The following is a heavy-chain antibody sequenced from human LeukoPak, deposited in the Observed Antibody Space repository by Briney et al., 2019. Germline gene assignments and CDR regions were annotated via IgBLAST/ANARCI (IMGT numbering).Heavy chain of an antibody. J-gene: IGHJ5*02. CDR2: IYSGGST. CDR3: ARHDWFDP. Sequence: PGGSLRLSRAASGFTFSSYWMSWVRQAPGKGLEWVSTIYSGGSTYYADSVKGRFTISRDNSKNTLYLQMNSLRAEDTAVYYCARHDWFDPWGRGTLVTVSS. V-gene: IGHV3-66*04. CDR1: GFTFSSYW.